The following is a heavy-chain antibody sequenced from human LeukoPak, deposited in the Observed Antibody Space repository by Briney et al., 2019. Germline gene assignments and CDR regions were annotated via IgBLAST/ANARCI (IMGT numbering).Heavy chain of an antibody. J-gene: IGHJ4*02. Sequence: PSETLSLTCAVYGGSFSGYYWSWIRQPPGKGLEWIGEINHSGSTNYNPSLKSRVTISVDTSENQFSLKLSSVTAADTAVYYCARYYRGGWYYLDYWGQGTLVTVSS. CDR3: ARYYRGGWYYLDY. V-gene: IGHV4-34*01. CDR1: GGSFSGYY. D-gene: IGHD6-19*01. CDR2: INHSGST.